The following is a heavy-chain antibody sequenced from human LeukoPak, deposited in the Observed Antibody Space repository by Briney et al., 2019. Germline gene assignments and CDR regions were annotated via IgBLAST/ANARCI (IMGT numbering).Heavy chain of an antibody. D-gene: IGHD5-18*01. CDR3: AREGGYSYGSPDY. CDR1: GFTFSSYS. CDR2: ISSSSSTI. J-gene: IGHJ4*02. V-gene: IGHV3-48*01. Sequence: GGSLRLSCAASGFTFSSYSMNWVRQAPGKGLEWVSYISSSSSTIYYADSVKGRFTISRDNAKNSLYLQMNSVRAEDTAVYYCAREGGYSYGSPDYWGQGTLVTVSS.